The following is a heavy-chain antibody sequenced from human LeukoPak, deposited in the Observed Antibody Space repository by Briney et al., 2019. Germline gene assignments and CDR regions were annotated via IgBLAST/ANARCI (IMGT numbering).Heavy chain of an antibody. V-gene: IGHV3-23*01. J-gene: IGHJ6*02. CDR3: AKRRRVGSYYYGMDV. CDR2: ISGSGGST. CDR1: GFTFSSYA. D-gene: IGHD1-26*01. Sequence: GGSLRLSCAASGFTFSSYAMSWVRQAPGKGLEWVSAISGSGGSTYYADSVKGRFTISRDNSKNTLYLQMNSLRAEDTAVYYCAKRRRVGSYYYGMDVWGQGTTVTVSS.